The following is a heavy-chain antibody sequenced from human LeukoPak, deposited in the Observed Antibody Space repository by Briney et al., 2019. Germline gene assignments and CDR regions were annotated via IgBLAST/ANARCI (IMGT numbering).Heavy chain of an antibody. CDR3: ASNQESIAVAGAEYFQH. CDR2: IIPILGIA. D-gene: IGHD6-19*01. CDR1: GGTFSSYA. J-gene: IGHJ1*01. V-gene: IGHV1-69*04. Sequence: SVKVSCKASGGTFSSYAISWVRQAPGQGLEWMGRIIPILGIANYAQKFQGRVTITADKSTSTAYMELSSLRSEDTAVYYCASNQESIAVAGAEYFQHWGQGTLVTVSS.